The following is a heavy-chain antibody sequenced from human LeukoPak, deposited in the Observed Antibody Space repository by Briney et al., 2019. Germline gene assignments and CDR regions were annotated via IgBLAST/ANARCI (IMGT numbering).Heavy chain of an antibody. J-gene: IGHJ4*02. D-gene: IGHD1-7*01. Sequence: ASVKVSCKASGYTFTSYAMHWVRQAPGQRLEWMGWINAGNGNTKYSQEFQGRVTISRDTSASTVYMELNSLRAEDTAVYYCARSSRELGGYAPWELMPPFDYWGQGTLVTVSS. CDR2: INAGNGNT. CDR1: GYTFTSYA. V-gene: IGHV1-3*03. CDR3: ARSSRELGGYAPWELMPPFDY.